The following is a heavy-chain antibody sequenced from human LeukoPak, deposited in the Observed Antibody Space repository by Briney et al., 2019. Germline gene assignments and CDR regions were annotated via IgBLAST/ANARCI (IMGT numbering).Heavy chain of an antibody. J-gene: IGHJ6*02. D-gene: IGHD4-17*01. Sequence: SVKVSCKASGGTFSSYAISWVRQAPGQGLEWMGRIIPILGIANYAQRFQGRVTITADKSTSTAYMELSSLRSEDTAVYYCARGSSLDYGDYKGMDVWGQGTTVTVSS. CDR1: GGTFSSYA. V-gene: IGHV1-69*04. CDR3: ARGSSLDYGDYKGMDV. CDR2: IIPILGIA.